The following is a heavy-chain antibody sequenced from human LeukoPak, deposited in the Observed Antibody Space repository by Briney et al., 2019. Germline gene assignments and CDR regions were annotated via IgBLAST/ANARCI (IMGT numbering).Heavy chain of an antibody. CDR1: GFTVSSNY. J-gene: IGHJ4*02. Sequence: GGSLRLSCAASGFTVSSNYMSWVRQAPGKGLEWVSIIYSGGSTYYADSVKGRFTISRDNSKNTLYLQMNSLRAEDTAVYYCVRLRGSGGFYYFDYWGQGTLVTVSS. D-gene: IGHD5-12*01. CDR2: IYSGGST. CDR3: VRLRGSGGFYYFDY. V-gene: IGHV3-66*04.